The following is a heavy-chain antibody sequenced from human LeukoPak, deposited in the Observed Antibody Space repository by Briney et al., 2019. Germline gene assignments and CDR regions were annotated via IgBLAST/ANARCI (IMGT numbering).Heavy chain of an antibody. V-gene: IGHV4-31*03. D-gene: IGHD3-22*01. J-gene: IGHJ3*02. CDR3: ARSPPLGDYDSSGYPHDAFNI. CDR2: IYYSGST. Sequence: SQTLSLTCTVSGGSISSGGYYWSWIRQHPGKGLEWIGYIYYSGSTYYNPSLKSRVTISVDTSKNQFSLKLSSVTAADTAVYYCARSPPLGDYDSSGYPHDAFNIWGQGTMVTVSS. CDR1: GGSISSGGYY.